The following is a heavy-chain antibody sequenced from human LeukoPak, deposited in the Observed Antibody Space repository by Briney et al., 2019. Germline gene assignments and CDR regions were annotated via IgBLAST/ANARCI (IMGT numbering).Heavy chain of an antibody. V-gene: IGHV3-30*04. Sequence: PGGSLRLSCAASRFIFSNYAMHWVRQAPGKRLDWVAVISYHGRDQFYADSVKGRFTISRDSSKDTLYLQMNSLGTEDTAVYYCVRQDCSGGSCYLDYWGQGTLVTVSS. CDR1: RFIFSNYA. J-gene: IGHJ4*02. CDR2: ISYHGRDQ. CDR3: VRQDCSGGSCYLDY. D-gene: IGHD2-15*01.